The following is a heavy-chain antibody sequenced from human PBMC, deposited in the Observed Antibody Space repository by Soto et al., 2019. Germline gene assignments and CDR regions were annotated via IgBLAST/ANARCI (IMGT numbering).Heavy chain of an antibody. CDR3: AREWLEVVPAAIHYFDY. J-gene: IGHJ4*02. Sequence: SETLSLTCTVSGGSISSYYWSWIRQPAGKGLEWIGRIYTSGSTNYNPSLKSRVTMSVDTSKNQFSLKLSSVTAADTAVYYCAREWLEVVPAAIHYFDYWGQGTLVTVSS. CDR1: GGSISSYY. D-gene: IGHD2-2*02. V-gene: IGHV4-4*07. CDR2: IYTSGST.